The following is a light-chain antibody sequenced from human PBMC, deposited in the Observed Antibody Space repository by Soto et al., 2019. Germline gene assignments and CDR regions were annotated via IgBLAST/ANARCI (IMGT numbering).Light chain of an antibody. V-gene: IGLV1-51*01. J-gene: IGLJ3*02. CDR1: SSNIGNNY. Sequence: QSVLTQPPSVSAAAGQKVTISCSGSSSNIGNNYVSWYQQFLGTAPKLLIYDSNKRPSGIPDRFSGSKSGTSATLGITGLQTGDEADYYCATWDSSLSGGVFGGGTKLTVL. CDR2: DSN. CDR3: ATWDSSLSGGV.